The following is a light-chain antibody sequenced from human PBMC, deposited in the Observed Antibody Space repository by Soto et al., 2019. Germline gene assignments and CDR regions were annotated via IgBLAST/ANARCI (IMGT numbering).Light chain of an antibody. V-gene: IGKV3-20*01. CDR2: GAS. J-gene: IGKJ1*01. CDR1: QSVSSSY. Sequence: EIVLTQSPGTLSLSPGERATLSCRASQSVSSSYLAWYQQKPGQAPRLLIYGASSRATGIPDRFSGSGSGTDFTLTISRLEPEDFAMYYCQQYGSSLPVTFGQGTRWISN. CDR3: QQYGSSLPVT.